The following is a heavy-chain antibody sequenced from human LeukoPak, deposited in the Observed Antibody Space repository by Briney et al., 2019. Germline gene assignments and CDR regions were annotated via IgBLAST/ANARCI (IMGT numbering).Heavy chain of an antibody. V-gene: IGHV4-4*07. D-gene: IGHD1-26*01. Sequence: PETLSLTCTVSGGSISSNYWTWIRQPAGKGLEWTGRMYASGTTNYNPSLKSRVTMSVDTSKNQFSLKLSSVTAADTAMYYCARESGGYRPLDYWGQGTPVTVSS. CDR2: MYASGTT. J-gene: IGHJ4*02. CDR3: ARESGGYRPLDY. CDR1: GGSISSNY.